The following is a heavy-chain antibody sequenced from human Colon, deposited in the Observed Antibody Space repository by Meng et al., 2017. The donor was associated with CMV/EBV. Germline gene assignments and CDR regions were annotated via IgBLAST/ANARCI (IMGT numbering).Heavy chain of an antibody. CDR2: IWYDGSNS. V-gene: IGHV3-33*01. Sequence: GESLKISCAASAFKFSFYGMHWVRQAPGKGLEWVAFIWYDGSNSYHADSVKGRFTISRDNAKSSLYLEMTGLRGEDTAVYYCAREGPQTSDFWSNYYKPLDYWGQGTLVTVSS. J-gene: IGHJ4*02. CDR1: AFKFSFYG. CDR3: AREGPQTSDFWSNYYKPLDY. D-gene: IGHD3-3*01.